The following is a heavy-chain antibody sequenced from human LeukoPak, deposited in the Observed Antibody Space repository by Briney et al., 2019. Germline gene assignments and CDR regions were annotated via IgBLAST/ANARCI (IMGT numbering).Heavy chain of an antibody. D-gene: IGHD3-10*01. CDR3: ARRTRYYGSGSYGWFDP. CDR2: LYYSGKT. V-gene: IGHV4-59*04. J-gene: IGHJ5*02. CDR1: GDSISSYY. Sequence: SETLSLTCTVSGDSISSYYWSWIRQPAGKGLEWIGTLYYSGKTYHNPSLKSRVTISVDTSKNQFSLKLSSVTAADTAVYYCARRTRYYGSGSYGWFDPWGQGTLVTVSS.